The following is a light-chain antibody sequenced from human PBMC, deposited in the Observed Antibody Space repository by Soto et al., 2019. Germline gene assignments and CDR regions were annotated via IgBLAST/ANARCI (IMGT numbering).Light chain of an antibody. CDR1: SSDIGGDKY. J-gene: IGLJ3*02. CDR2: EVS. V-gene: IGLV2-14*01. Sequence: QSALTQPASVSGAPGQAITISCTGTSSDIGGDKYVSWYQQYPVKAPQLIIYEVSNRPSGVSNRFYGAKSGNTASLNISGRQVEDEAKYYCSSYKLPPWALGGGTKLPLL. CDR3: SSYKLPPWA.